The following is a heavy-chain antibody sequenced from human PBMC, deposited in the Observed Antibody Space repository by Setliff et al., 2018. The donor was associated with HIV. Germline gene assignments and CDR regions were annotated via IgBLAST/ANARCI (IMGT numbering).Heavy chain of an antibody. CDR3: VRDYMWAFDY. CDR1: GFTLSTYS. J-gene: IGHJ4*02. Sequence: GGSLRLSCVASGFTLSTYSMNWVRQAPGKGLEWVSSITTDSSYIFDADSVRGRFTISRDNTKNSLYLQMNNLRAEDTAVYYCVRDYMWAFDYWDQGTLVTVSS. D-gene: IGHD1-26*01. CDR2: ITTDSSYI. V-gene: IGHV3-21*01.